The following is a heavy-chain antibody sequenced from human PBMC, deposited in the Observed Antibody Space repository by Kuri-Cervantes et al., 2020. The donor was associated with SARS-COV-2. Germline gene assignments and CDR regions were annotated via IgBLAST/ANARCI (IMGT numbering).Heavy chain of an antibody. J-gene: IGHJ4*02. CDR3: ARGSVPVANTKYLDY. Sequence: ASVNVSCKASGYTFTGYYMHWVRQAPGQGLEWMGWINPNSGGTNYAQKFQGRVTMTRDTSISTAYMELSRLRSDDTAVYYCARGSVPVANTKYLDYWGQGTLVTVSS. CDR2: INPNSGGT. CDR1: GYTFTGYY. D-gene: IGHD5-12*01. V-gene: IGHV1-2*02.